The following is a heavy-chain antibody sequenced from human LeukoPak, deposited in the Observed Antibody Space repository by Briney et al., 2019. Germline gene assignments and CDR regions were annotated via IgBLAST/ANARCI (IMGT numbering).Heavy chain of an antibody. J-gene: IGHJ5*02. Sequence: ASVKVSCKASGYTFTSYDINWVRQATGQGLEWMGWMHPNSGNTGYAQKFQGRVTMTRNTSISTAYMELSSLRSEDTAVYYCARGRGIAVAGKMNWFDPWGQGTLVTVSS. CDR2: MHPNSGNT. D-gene: IGHD6-19*01. CDR3: ARGRGIAVAGKMNWFDP. V-gene: IGHV1-8*01. CDR1: GYTFTSYD.